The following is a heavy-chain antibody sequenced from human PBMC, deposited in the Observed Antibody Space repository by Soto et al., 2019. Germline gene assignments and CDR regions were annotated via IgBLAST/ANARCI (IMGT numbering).Heavy chain of an antibody. V-gene: IGHV1-3*01. CDR3: ARDLQADY. J-gene: IGHJ4*02. CDR2: INASNGNT. CDR1: GYTFTSYA. Sequence: QVQLVQSGAEVKKPGASVKVSCKASGYTFTSYAMHWVRQAPGQRLEWMGWINASNGNTKYSQKFQGRVTITRDTSGSTAYMLLSRLCSDDAVVYCCARDLQADYWGQGTLVTVSS.